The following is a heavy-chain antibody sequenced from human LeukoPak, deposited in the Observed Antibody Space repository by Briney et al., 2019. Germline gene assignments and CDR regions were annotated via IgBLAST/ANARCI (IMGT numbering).Heavy chain of an antibody. CDR2: IGGSSTSI. J-gene: IGHJ4*02. CDR3: AREAEEAFDY. Sequence: VSSIGGSSTSIYYADSVKGRFTISRDNAKNSLYLQMNRLRAEDTAVYFCAREAEEAFDYWGQGTLVTVSS. V-gene: IGHV3-21*01.